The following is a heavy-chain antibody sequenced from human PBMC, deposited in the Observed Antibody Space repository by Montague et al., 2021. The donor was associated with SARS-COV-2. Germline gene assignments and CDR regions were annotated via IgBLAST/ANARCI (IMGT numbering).Heavy chain of an antibody. V-gene: IGHV3-23*01. J-gene: IGHJ4*02. D-gene: IGHD3-22*01. CDR3: AKAHYYDSSGYYF. Sequence: SLRLSCAASGFTFSYYAMSWVRQAPGKGLEWVSTISGIGGTTYYADSVQGRFTISRDNSKNTLYLRMNSLRAEDTAVYYCAKAHYYDSSGYYFWGQGTLVTVSS. CDR2: ISGIGGTT. CDR1: GFTFSYYA.